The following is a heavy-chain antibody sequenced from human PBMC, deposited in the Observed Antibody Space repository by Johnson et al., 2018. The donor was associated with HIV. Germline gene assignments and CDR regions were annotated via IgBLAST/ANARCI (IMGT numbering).Heavy chain of an antibody. CDR3: AREGVSGSYYDAFDL. V-gene: IGHV3-74*01. J-gene: IGHJ3*01. Sequence: SYADSVKGRFTIARDNAKNTLYLQMNSLRAEDTAVYYCAREGVSGSYYDAFDLWGQGTMVTVSS. D-gene: IGHD1-26*01.